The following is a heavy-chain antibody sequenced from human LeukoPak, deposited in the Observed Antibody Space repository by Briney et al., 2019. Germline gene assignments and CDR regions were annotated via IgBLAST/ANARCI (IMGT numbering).Heavy chain of an antibody. CDR1: GYSISSGYY. D-gene: IGHD3-9*01. V-gene: IGHV4-38-2*01. CDR3: ARVGYFDWFTGPD. CDR2: IYHSGST. Sequence: PSETLSLTCAVSGYSISSGYYWGWIRQPPGKGLEWIGSIYHSGSTYCNPSLKSRATISVDTSKNQFSLKLSSVTAADTAVYYCARVGYFDWFTGPDWGQGTLVTVSS. J-gene: IGHJ4*02.